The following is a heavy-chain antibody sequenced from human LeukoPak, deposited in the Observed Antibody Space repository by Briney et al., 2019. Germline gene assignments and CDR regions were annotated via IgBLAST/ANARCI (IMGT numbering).Heavy chain of an antibody. CDR3: VREARSRSGMDV. CDR1: GFTFDDYG. CDR2: IDRNGDST. J-gene: IGHJ6*02. V-gene: IGHV3-20*03. Sequence: GGSLRLSYAASGFTFDDYGMSWVRQAPGKGLEWVSGIDRNGDSTGYADSVEGRFIISRDNAKNSLYLQMNSLRAEDTAVYYCVREARSRSGMDVWGQGTTVTVSS.